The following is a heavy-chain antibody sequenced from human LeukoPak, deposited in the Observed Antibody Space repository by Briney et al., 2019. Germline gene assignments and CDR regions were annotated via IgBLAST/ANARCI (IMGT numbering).Heavy chain of an antibody. CDR1: GFTFSSYW. J-gene: IGHJ5*02. CDR2: IKQDGSEK. V-gene: IGHV3-7*03. CDR3: AKDLAWGWFDP. D-gene: IGHD3-16*01. Sequence: GGSLRLSCAASGFTFSSYWMSWVRQAPGKGLEWVANIKQDGSEKYCVDSVKGRFIISRDNAENSLYLQMNSLRAEDTAVYYCAKDLAWGWFDPWGQGTLVTVSS.